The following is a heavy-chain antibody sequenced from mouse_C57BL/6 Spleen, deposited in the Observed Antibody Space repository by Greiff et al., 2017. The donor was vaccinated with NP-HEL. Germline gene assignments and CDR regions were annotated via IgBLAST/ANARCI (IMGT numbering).Heavy chain of an antibody. CDR1: GYTFTSYW. Sequence: EVQLQESGTVLARPGASVKMSCKTSGYTFTSYWMHWVKQRPGQGLEWIGAIYPGNSDTSYNQKFKGKAKLTAVTSASTAYMELSSLTNEDSAVYYCTPTTVVARRAMDYWGQGTSVTVSS. CDR2: IYPGNSDT. J-gene: IGHJ4*01. CDR3: TPTTVVARRAMDY. V-gene: IGHV1-5*01. D-gene: IGHD1-1*01.